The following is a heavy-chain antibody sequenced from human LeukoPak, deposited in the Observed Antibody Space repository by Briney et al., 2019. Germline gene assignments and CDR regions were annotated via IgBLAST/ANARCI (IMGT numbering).Heavy chain of an antibody. CDR3: ARDKGASRRYNCFDP. Sequence: ASVKVSCKASGYTFTDYYMHWVRQAPGQGLEWMGWINPSSGDTNYARNFQGRVTMTRDTSISTAYIELSRLRSDDTAVYYCARDKGASRRYNCFDPWXXGTLVTVSS. CDR1: GYTFTDYY. CDR2: INPSSGDT. V-gene: IGHV1-2*02. D-gene: IGHD1-26*01. J-gene: IGHJ5*02.